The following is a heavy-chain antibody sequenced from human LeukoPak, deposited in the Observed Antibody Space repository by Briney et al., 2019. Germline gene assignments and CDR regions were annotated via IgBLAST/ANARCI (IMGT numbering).Heavy chain of an antibody. CDR3: ARDLFGAGSHDH. Sequence: GGSLKLSCAASGFTLTSYGMHWVRQAPGKGPEWVSFIRTDGTTKYYADSVEGRFTISRDSAKNTLYLQMNSLRAEDTAVYYCARDLFGAGSHDHWGQGTLVTVSS. V-gene: IGHV3-30*02. CDR2: IRTDGTTK. J-gene: IGHJ4*02. CDR1: GFTLTSYG. D-gene: IGHD3-10*01.